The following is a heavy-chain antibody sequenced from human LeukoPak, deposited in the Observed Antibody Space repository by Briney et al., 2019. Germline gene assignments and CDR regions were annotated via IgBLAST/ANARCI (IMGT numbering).Heavy chain of an antibody. J-gene: IGHJ4*02. V-gene: IGHV3-30-3*01. D-gene: IGHD3-22*01. CDR2: ISYDGSNK. CDR1: GFTFSSYA. Sequence: GGSLRLSCAASGFTFSSYAMHWVRQAPGKGLEWVAVISYDGSNKYYADSVKGRFTISRDNSKNTLYLQMNSLRAEDTAVYYCAKGSYYDSSGYTPIDYWGQGTLVTVSS. CDR3: AKGSYYDSSGYTPIDY.